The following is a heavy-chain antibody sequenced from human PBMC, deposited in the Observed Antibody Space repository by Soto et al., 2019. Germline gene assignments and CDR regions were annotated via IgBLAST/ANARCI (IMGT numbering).Heavy chain of an antibody. CDR1: GFTFSSYA. J-gene: IGHJ4*02. V-gene: IGHV3-30-3*01. CDR2: ISYDGSNK. D-gene: IGHD5-18*01. Sequence: QVQLVESGGGVVQPGRSLRLSCAASGFTFSSYAMHWVRQAPGKGLEGVAVISYDGSNKYYADSVKGRFTISRDNSKNTLYLQMNSLRAEDTAVYYCARDLRHSYGYLEVDDYWGQGTLVTVSS. CDR3: ARDLRHSYGYLEVDDY.